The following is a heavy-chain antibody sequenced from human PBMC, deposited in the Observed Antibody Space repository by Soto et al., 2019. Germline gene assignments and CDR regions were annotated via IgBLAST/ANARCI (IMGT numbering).Heavy chain of an antibody. CDR3: AKARYFDWFYFDY. J-gene: IGHJ4*02. CDR1: GFTFSSYA. Sequence: EVQLLESGGGLVQPGGSLRLSCAASGFTFSSYAMSWVRQAPGKGLEWVSAISGSGGSTYYAGSVKGRFTISRDNSKNTLYLQMNSLRAEDTAGYYCAKARYFDWFYFDYWGQGTLVTVSS. V-gene: IGHV3-23*01. CDR2: ISGSGGST. D-gene: IGHD3-9*01.